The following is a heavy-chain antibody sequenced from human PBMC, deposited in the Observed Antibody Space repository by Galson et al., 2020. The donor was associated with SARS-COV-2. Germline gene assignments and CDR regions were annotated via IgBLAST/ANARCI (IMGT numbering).Heavy chain of an antibody. V-gene: IGHV4-59*01. CDR3: ARGRLWFGDLGY. CDR2: TSYRGST. D-gene: IGHD3-10*01. J-gene: IGHJ4*02. CDR1: GGFIRTYY. Sequence: SETLSLTCTVSGGFIRTYYWSWIRQPPGKGLEWIGYTSYRGSTNYNPSLKSRVTISVDTSKNQFSLKMSSVTAADTAVYFCARGRLWFGDLGYWGQGALVTVSS.